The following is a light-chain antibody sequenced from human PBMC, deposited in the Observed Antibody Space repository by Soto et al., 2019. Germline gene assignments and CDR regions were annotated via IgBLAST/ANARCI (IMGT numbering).Light chain of an antibody. CDR1: QSVSSN. V-gene: IGKV3-20*01. CDR2: GAS. Sequence: LTQSPGTLSLSPGESATLSCRASQSVSSNLAWYQQKPGQAPRLLIYGASSRATGIPDRFSGSGSGTDFTLTISRLEPEDFAVYYCQQYGSSPPTFGQGTKVDIK. CDR3: QQYGSSPPT. J-gene: IGKJ1*01.